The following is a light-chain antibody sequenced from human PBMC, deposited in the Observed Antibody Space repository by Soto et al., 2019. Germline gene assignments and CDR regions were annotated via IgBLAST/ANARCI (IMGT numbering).Light chain of an antibody. CDR1: NSDIGAYVF. J-gene: IGLJ2*01. V-gene: IGLV2-14*01. Sequence: QSALTQPASVSGSPGQSITISCTGTNSDIGAYVFVSWYQQHPGKAPKLIIYEVSNRPSGVSNRFSGSKSGYTASLTISGLXXEXXSHYYCSAFTTDSTVIFGGGTKLTVL. CDR3: SAFTTDSTVI. CDR2: EVS.